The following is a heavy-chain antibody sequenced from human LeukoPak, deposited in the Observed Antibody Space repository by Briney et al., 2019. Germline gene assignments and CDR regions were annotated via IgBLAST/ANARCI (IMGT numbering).Heavy chain of an antibody. V-gene: IGHV4-34*01. J-gene: IGHJ4*02. CDR2: INHSGST. D-gene: IGHD3-22*01. CDR1: GGSFSVYY. Sequence: SETLSLTCAVYGGSFSVYYWSWIRKPPGKGLEWIGEINHSGSTNYNPSLKSRVTISVDTSKNQFSLKLSSVTAADTAVYYCARGVQDYYDSSGYFDYWGQGTLVTVSS. CDR3: ARGVQDYYDSSGYFDY.